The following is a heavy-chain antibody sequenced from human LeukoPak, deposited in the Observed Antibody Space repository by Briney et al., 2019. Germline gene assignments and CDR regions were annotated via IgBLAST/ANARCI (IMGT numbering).Heavy chain of an antibody. D-gene: IGHD6-6*01. Sequence: ASVKVSCKASGYTFTGYYIHWVRQAPGQGLEWMGWINPDSGGTHYAQKFQGRVTMTRDTSISTAYMELSRLRSDNTAVYYCARGPKYSTLASGYWGQGTLVTVSS. CDR3: ARGPKYSTLASGY. J-gene: IGHJ4*02. CDR1: GYTFTGYY. CDR2: INPDSGGT. V-gene: IGHV1-2*02.